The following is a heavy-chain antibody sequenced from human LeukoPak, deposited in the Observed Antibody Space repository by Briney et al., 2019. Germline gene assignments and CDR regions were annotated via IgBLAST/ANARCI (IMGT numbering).Heavy chain of an antibody. CDR1: GGTFSSYA. Sequence: ASVKVSCKASGGTFSSYATSLVRQAPGQGLDWMGEIIPIFGTANYAQKFQGRVTITADESTSTAYMELSSLRSEDTAVYYCARSFSSGYYYYYYYMDVWGKGTTVTVSS. CDR2: IIPIFGTA. J-gene: IGHJ6*03. D-gene: IGHD5-18*01. V-gene: IGHV1-69*13. CDR3: ARSFSSGYYYYYYYMDV.